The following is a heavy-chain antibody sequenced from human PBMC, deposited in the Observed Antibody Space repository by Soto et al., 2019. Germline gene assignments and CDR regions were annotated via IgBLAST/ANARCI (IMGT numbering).Heavy chain of an antibody. CDR3: ERSGHSFGGVV. V-gene: IGHV4-59*01. J-gene: IGHJ4*02. CDR2: IFYTGST. CDR1: GGSMSGYY. Sequence: SETLSLTCTVSGGSMSGYYCSWIRQPPGKGLEYIGYIFYTGSTSYNASLTSRVAISLDTPNNQISLKLKSVTAADTAVYYCERSGHSFGGVVWGQGILVTVSS. D-gene: IGHD3-16*01.